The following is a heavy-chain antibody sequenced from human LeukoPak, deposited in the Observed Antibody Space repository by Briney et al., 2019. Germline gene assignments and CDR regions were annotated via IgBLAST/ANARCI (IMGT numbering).Heavy chain of an antibody. CDR1: GFTFNNYA. V-gene: IGHV3-30*04. Sequence: GGSLRLSCAASGFTFNNYAMHWVRQAPGKGLEWVAVISYDGSNKYYGDSVKGRFTISRDNSKNTLYLQMNSLRAEDTAVYYCARDKYYDFWSPSYKIFDYWGQGTLVTVSS. D-gene: IGHD3-3*01. J-gene: IGHJ4*02. CDR3: ARDKYYDFWSPSYKIFDY. CDR2: ISYDGSNK.